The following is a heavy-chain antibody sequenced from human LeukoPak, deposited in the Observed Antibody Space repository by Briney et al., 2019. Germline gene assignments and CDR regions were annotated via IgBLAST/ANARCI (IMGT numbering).Heavy chain of an antibody. J-gene: IGHJ6*02. CDR1: GGSFSGYY. CDR2: INHSGST. CDR3: ARGRGNGSGSYGYYHYYYGMDV. V-gene: IGHV4-34*01. Sequence: SPSETLSLTCAVYGGSFSGYYWSWIRRPPGKGLEWIGEINHSGSTNYDPSLKSRVTISVDTSKNQFSLKLSSVTAADTAVYYCARGRGNGSGSYGYYHYYYGMDVWGQGTTVTVSS. D-gene: IGHD3-10*01.